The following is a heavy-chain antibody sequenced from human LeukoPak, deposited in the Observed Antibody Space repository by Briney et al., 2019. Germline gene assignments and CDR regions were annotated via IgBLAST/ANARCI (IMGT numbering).Heavy chain of an antibody. CDR3: ARDSPERGYSYGPLDNYFDY. CDR1: GFTFSSYW. D-gene: IGHD5-18*01. J-gene: IGHJ4*02. Sequence: GGSLRLSCAASGFTFSSYWMSWVRQAPGKGLECVANIKQDGSEKYYVDSVKGRFTISRDNAKNSLYLQLSSLRAEDTAVYYCARDSPERGYSYGPLDNYFDYWGQGTLVTVSS. CDR2: IKQDGSEK. V-gene: IGHV3-7*01.